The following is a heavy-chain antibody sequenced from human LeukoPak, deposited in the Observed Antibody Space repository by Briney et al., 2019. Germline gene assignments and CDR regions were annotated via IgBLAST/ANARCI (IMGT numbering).Heavy chain of an antibody. J-gene: IGHJ2*01. CDR3: ARSRYFDL. V-gene: IGHV3-23*01. CDR1: GFTFSSYV. Sequence: PGGSLRLSCAASGFTFSSYVMTWVRQAPGKGLEWVTTTTGSGATTDYADSVKGRFTISRDNSKNTLSLQMNSLTAEDTAVYYCARSRYFDLWGRGTLVTVAS. CDR2: TTGSGATT.